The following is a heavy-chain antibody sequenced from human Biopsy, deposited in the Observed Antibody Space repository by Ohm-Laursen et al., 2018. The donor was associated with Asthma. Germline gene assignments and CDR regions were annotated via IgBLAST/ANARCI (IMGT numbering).Heavy chain of an antibody. CDR2: ISKDASTQ. CDR1: GFSFSNFA. CDR3: ARVDGVVEPATRMGGMDV. J-gene: IGHJ6*02. Sequence: SLRLSCAASGFSFSNFAIHWVRQAPGKGLEWVGVISKDASTQYYADSMKGRFTISRDNSKNTLDLQMNSLSAEDSAVYYCARVDGVVEPATRMGGMDVWGQGTTVTVSS. D-gene: IGHD2-15*01. V-gene: IGHV3-30*01.